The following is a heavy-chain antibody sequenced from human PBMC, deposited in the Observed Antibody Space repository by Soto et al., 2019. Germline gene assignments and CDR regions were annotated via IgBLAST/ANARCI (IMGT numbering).Heavy chain of an antibody. CDR2: ISGSGGST. CDR1: GFTFSSYA. J-gene: IGHJ6*02. Sequence: EVQLLESGGGLVQPGGSLRLSCAASGFTFSSYAMSWVRQAPGKGLEWVSAISGSGGSTYYADSVKGRFTISRDNSKNTLYLQMNSLRAEDTAVYYCAKVAYYYGSGSYLDYYYGMDVWGQGTTVTVSS. D-gene: IGHD3-10*01. V-gene: IGHV3-23*01. CDR3: AKVAYYYGSGSYLDYYYGMDV.